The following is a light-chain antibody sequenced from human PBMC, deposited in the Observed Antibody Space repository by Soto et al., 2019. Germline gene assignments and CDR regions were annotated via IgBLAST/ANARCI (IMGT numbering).Light chain of an antibody. CDR3: HQRSNWPRT. J-gene: IGKJ4*01. CDR2: GAS. CDR1: QSVSSN. Sequence: EIVMTQSPATLSVSPGEIATLSCSASQSVSSNLAWYQQKPGQAPRLLIYGASTRATGIPARFSGSGSGTDFTLTISSLEPEDFAVYYCHQRSNWPRTFGGGTKVDIK. V-gene: IGKV3-15*01.